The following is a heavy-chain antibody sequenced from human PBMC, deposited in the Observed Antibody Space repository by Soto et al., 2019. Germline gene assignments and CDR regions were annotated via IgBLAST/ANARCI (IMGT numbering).Heavy chain of an antibody. D-gene: IGHD3-10*01. CDR2: IDTTGDP. V-gene: IGHV3-13*05. CDR3: ARGRGGSTILDY. CDR1: GFTFSSYD. Sequence: PGGSLRLSCAASGFTFSSYDIHRVRQATGKGLEWVSAIDTTGDPFYPGSVKGRFTVSRENAKNSLYLQMNGLRAGDTAVYYCARGRGGSTILDYWGQGTLVTVSS. J-gene: IGHJ4*02.